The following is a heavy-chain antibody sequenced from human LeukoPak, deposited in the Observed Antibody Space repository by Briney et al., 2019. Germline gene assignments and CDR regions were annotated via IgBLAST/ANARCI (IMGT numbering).Heavy chain of an antibody. V-gene: IGHV3-23*01. CDR2: ISGSGGST. CDR3: AKTMIVVVITGGVDY. CDR1: GFTSSSYA. J-gene: IGHJ4*02. Sequence: GGSLRLSCAASGFTSSSYAMSWVRQAPGKGLEWVSAISGSGGSTYYADSVKGRFTISRDNSKNTLYLKMNSLRAEDTAVYYCAKTMIVVVITGGVDYWGQGTLVTVSS. D-gene: IGHD3-22*01.